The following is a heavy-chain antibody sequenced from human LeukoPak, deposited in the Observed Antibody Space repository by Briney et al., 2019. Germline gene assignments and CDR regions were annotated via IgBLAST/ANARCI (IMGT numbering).Heavy chain of an antibody. Sequence: SVKVSCKASGGTFSSYAISWVRQAPGQGLEWMGGIIPIFGTANYAQKFQGRVTITADKSTSTAYMELSSLRSEDTAVYYCARDKTTVSHWFDPRGQGTLVTVSS. D-gene: IGHD4-17*01. CDR1: GGTFSSYA. CDR2: IIPIFGTA. CDR3: ARDKTTVSHWFDP. J-gene: IGHJ5*02. V-gene: IGHV1-69*06.